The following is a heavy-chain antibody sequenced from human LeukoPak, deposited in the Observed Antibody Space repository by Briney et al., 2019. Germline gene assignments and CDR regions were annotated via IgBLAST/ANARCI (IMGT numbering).Heavy chain of an antibody. CDR2: ISLDGINK. CDR1: GFTVSTYG. D-gene: IGHD1-26*01. Sequence: GGSLRLSCLVSGFTVSTYGMQWARQAPGRGLEWVALISLDGINKHYGDSVRGRFTVSRDNSENTLYLQMNSLRPEDTALYYCAKDKVGGVASDHWGQGALVIVSS. V-gene: IGHV3-30*02. CDR3: AKDKVGGVASDH. J-gene: IGHJ4*02.